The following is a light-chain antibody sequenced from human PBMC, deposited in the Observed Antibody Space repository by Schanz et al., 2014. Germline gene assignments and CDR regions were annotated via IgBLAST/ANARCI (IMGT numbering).Light chain of an antibody. Sequence: QSALSQPRSVSGSPGQSVTLSCTGTSSDVGGYNYVSWYQQHPGKVPKLMIYGVSERPSGVPDRFSGSKSGNTASLTISGLQAEDEANYYCCSYAGSPWLFGGGTKLTVL. CDR1: SSDVGGYNY. J-gene: IGLJ3*02. CDR3: CSYAGSPWL. V-gene: IGLV2-11*01. CDR2: GVS.